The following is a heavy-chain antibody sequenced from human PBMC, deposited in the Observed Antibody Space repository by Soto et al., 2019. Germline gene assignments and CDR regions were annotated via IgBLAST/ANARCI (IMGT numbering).Heavy chain of an antibody. CDR3: ARSAEGLPFDY. J-gene: IGHJ4*02. D-gene: IGHD3-3*01. CDR1: GGTFSSYA. V-gene: IGHV1-69*13. CDR2: IIPIFGTA. Sequence: ASVKVSCKASGGTFSSYAISWVRQAPGQGLEWMGGIIPIFGTANYAQKFQGRVTITADESTSTAYMELSRLRSEDTAVYYCARSAEGLPFDYWGQGTLVTVSS.